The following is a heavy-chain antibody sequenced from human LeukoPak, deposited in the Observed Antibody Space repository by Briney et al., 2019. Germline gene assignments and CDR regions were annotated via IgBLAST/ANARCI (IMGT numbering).Heavy chain of an antibody. CDR1: GFTFSSYG. D-gene: IGHD3-10*01. CDR2: IRYDGSNK. J-gene: IGHJ4*02. V-gene: IGHV3-30*02. Sequence: GGSLRLSCAASGFTFSSYGMHWVRQAPGKGLEWVAFIRYDGSNKYYADSVKGRFTISRDNAKNSLYLQMNSLRAEDTAVYYCARAHPRAITLIRGVSDYWGQGTLVTVSS. CDR3: ARAHPRAITLIRGVSDY.